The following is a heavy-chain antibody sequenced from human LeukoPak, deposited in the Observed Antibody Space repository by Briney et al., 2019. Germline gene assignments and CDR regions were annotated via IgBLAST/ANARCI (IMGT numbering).Heavy chain of an antibody. CDR1: GFSFGSYW. J-gene: IGHJ4*02. V-gene: IGHV3-7*01. CDR3: ARVRGDYYFDY. CDR2: IKQAGSEK. D-gene: IGHD4-17*01. Sequence: GGSLRLSCAASGFSFGSYWMTWVRQAPGKGLEWVANIKQAGSEKYYVDSVKGRFTISRDNAKNSLFLQMNSLRAEDTAVYHCARVRGDYYFDYWGQGTLVTVSS.